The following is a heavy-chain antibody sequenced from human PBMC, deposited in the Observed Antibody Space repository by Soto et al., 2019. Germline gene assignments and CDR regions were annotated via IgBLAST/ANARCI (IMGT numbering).Heavy chain of an antibody. V-gene: IGHV3-30*04. CDR2: ISYDGRSK. J-gene: IGHJ4*02. CDR3: ARAIVLVPAAIGDY. CDR1: GFTFSSYA. Sequence: QVQLVVSGGGEVQPGRSVRLSCAASGFTFSSYAMHWVRQAPGKGLEWVAVISYDGRSKYYADSVKGRFTISRDNSENMQYLQMNSMRAQGTAVYYCARAIVLVPAAIGDYWGQGTLVTVYS. D-gene: IGHD2-2*01.